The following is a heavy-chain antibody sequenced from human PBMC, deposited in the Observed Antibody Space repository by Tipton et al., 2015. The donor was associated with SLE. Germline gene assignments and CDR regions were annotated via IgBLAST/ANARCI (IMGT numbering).Heavy chain of an antibody. D-gene: IGHD4-17*01. Sequence: TLSLTCTVSGGSISSYYWSWIRQPPGKGLEWIGYIYYSGSTNYNPSLKSRVTISVDTSKNQFSLKLSSVTAADTAVYYCARLFSPTPYGDYVYFDYWGQETLVTVSS. CDR3: ARLFSPTPYGDYVYFDY. CDR1: GGSISSYY. CDR2: IYYSGST. J-gene: IGHJ4*02. V-gene: IGHV4-59*08.